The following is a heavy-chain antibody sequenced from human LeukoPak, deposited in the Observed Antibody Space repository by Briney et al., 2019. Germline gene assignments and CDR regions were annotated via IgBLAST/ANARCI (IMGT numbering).Heavy chain of an antibody. CDR2: INPSGGNT. Sequence: GASVKVSCKASGYTFTSYFMHWVQQAPGQGLEWMGIINPSGGNTGYAQKFQGRVTMTRNTSISTAYMELSSLRSEDTAVYYCARDYDGGVLVDYWGQGTLVTVSS. V-gene: IGHV1-46*01. CDR3: ARDYDGGVLVDY. J-gene: IGHJ4*02. CDR1: GYTFTSYF. D-gene: IGHD3-10*02.